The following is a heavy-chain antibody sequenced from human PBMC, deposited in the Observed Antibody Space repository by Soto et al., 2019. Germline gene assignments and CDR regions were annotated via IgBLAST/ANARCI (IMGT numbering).Heavy chain of an antibody. V-gene: IGHV4-39*01. J-gene: IGHJ3*02. CDR2: IYYSGTT. CDR1: GGSLTSSSFY. CDR3: VRFYGNAFDI. D-gene: IGHD3-10*01. Sequence: SETLSLTCIVSGGSLTSSSFYWGWIRQPPGKGLSWIGNIYYSGTTDYNPSLKSRVSVSTDTSRNQLSLTLSSVTAADTAVYYCVRFYGNAFDIWGPGTLVTVSS.